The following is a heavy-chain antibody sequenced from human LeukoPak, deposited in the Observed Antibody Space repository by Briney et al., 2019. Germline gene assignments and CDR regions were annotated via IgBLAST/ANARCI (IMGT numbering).Heavy chain of an antibody. CDR1: GFTFSSYG. Sequence: PGRPLRLSCAASGFTFSSYGMHWVRQAPGKGLEWVAVISYDGSNKYYADSVKGRFTISRDNSKNTLYLQMNSLRAEDTAVYYCAKDRGGSGGIYFLFDYWGQGTLVTVSS. CDR2: ISYDGSNK. D-gene: IGHD3-10*01. CDR3: AKDRGGSGGIYFLFDY. V-gene: IGHV3-30*18. J-gene: IGHJ4*02.